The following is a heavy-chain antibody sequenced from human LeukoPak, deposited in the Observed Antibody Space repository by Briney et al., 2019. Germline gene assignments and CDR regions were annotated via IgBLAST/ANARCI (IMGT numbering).Heavy chain of an antibody. CDR3: ASARTSSRSWFTFDY. Sequence: SETLSLTCIVSGGSISSSSYYWGWIRQPPGKGLEWIGSIYYSGSTYYNPSLKSRVTISVDTSKNQLSLKLSSVTAADTAVYYCASARTSSRSWFTFDYWGQGILVTVSS. J-gene: IGHJ4*02. V-gene: IGHV4-39*01. D-gene: IGHD6-13*01. CDR1: GGSISSSSYY. CDR2: IYYSGST.